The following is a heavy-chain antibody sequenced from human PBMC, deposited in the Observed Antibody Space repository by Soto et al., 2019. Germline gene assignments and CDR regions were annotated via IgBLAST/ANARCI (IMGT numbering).Heavy chain of an antibody. Sequence: PGGSLTLSCAASGLTVTSYDMSWVRQAPGKGLEWVAAISDSGGSTYYTDSKKRRFTISRDTSNSTLYLQRNSLGAEDTALYYCAKYSRYFVRFPYHPMDVWGQGTKVTVSS. CDR3: AKYSRYFVRFPYHPMDV. J-gene: IGHJ6*02. D-gene: IGHD6-13*01. V-gene: IGHV3-23*01. CDR1: GLTVTSYD. CDR2: ISDSGGST.